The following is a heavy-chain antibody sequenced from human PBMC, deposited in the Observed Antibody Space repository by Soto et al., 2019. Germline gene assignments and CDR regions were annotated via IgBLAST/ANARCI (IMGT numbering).Heavy chain of an antibody. V-gene: IGHV3-30*18. CDR2: ISYDGSNK. CDR1: GFTFSSYG. Sequence: PGGSLRLSCAASGFTFSSYGMHWVRQAPGKGLEWVAVISYDGSNKYYADSVKGRFTNSRDNSKNTLYLQMNSLRAEDTAVYYCAKEFLPYTYYYDSSENWFDPWGQGTLVTVSS. J-gene: IGHJ5*02. CDR3: AKEFLPYTYYYDSSENWFDP. D-gene: IGHD3-22*01.